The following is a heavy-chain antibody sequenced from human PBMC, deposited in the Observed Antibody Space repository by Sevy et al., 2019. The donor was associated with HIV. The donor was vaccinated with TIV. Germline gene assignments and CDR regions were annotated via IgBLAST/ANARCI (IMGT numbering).Heavy chain of an antibody. Sequence: GGSLRISCAASGFTFDDYAMHWVRQAPGKGLEWVSGISWNSGSIGYADSVKGRFTISRDNAKNSLYLQMNSLRAEDTALYYCAKDRREAADYYFDYWGQGTLVTVSS. CDR2: ISWNSGSI. J-gene: IGHJ4*02. CDR1: GFTFDDYA. CDR3: AKDRREAADYYFDY. D-gene: IGHD6-13*01. V-gene: IGHV3-9*01.